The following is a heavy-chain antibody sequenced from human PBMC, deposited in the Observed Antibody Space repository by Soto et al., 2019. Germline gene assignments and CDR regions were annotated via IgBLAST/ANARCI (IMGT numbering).Heavy chain of an antibody. Sequence: GGSLRLSCAASGFTFDDYAMHWVRQAPGKGLEWVSGISWNSGSIGYADSVKGRFTISRDNAKNSLYLQMNSLRAEDTALYYCAKDIKRRIAAADGYYYYGMDVWGQGTTVTVSS. CDR2: ISWNSGSI. J-gene: IGHJ6*02. CDR3: AKDIKRRIAAADGYYYYGMDV. D-gene: IGHD6-13*01. V-gene: IGHV3-9*01. CDR1: GFTFDDYA.